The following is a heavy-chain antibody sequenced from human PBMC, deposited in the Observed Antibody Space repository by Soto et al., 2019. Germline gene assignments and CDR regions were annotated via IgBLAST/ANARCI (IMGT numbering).Heavy chain of an antibody. CDR2: ITDSGGST. Sequence: GGSLRLSCAASEFTVSSYAMTWVRQAPGKGLEWVASITDSGGSTYYADSVRGRLTISRDNSENTVHLQMNGLRAEDTAIYYCVRDWSGDRCPCMDVWGQGTTVTVSS. CDR3: VRDWSGDRCPCMDV. V-gene: IGHV3-23*01. J-gene: IGHJ6*02. D-gene: IGHD3-3*01. CDR1: EFTVSSYA.